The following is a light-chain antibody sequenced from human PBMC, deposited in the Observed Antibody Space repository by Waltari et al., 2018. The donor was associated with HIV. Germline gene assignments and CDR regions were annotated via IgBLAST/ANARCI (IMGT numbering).Light chain of an antibody. Sequence: QSALTQPASVAGSPGQSIPLPSPGTSSDVRGINYVSWYQQHPGKAPKLMIYDVSNRPSGVSNRFSGSMSGNTASLTISGLQAEDEADYYCSSYTSSNTLPYVFGTGTKVNVL. J-gene: IGLJ1*01. CDR2: DVS. V-gene: IGLV2-14*03. CDR3: SSYTSSNTLPYV. CDR1: SSDVRGINY.